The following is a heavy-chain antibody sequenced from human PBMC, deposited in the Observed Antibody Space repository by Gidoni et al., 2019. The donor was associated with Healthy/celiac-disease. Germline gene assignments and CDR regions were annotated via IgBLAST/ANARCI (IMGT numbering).Heavy chain of an antibody. D-gene: IGHD4-17*01. J-gene: IGHJ4*02. CDR1: GFTFSSYG. Sequence: QVQLVESGGGVVQPGRSLRLSCAASGFTFSSYGMHWVRQAPGKGLEWVAVIWYDGINKYYADSVKGRFTISRDNSKNTLYLQMNSLRAEDTAVYYCARGYGDHARDTGFFDYWGQGTLVTVSS. CDR3: ARGYGDHARDTGFFDY. CDR2: IWYDGINK. V-gene: IGHV3-33*01.